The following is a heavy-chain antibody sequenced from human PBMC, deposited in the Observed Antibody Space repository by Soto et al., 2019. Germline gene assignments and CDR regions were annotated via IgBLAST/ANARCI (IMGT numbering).Heavy chain of an antibody. CDR3: AKGGRGVTMIGAADY. D-gene: IGHD3-22*01. V-gene: IGHV3-23*01. CDR1: GFTFSTYA. CDR2: ISGSGGRT. Sequence: EVQLLESGGGLVQPGGSLRLSCAASGFTFSTYAMTWVRQAPGKGLEWVSSISGSGGRTYYADSVKGRFTISRDDSKTTLYLQLHTRRAEDTAVYYCAKGGRGVTMIGAADYWGQGALVTVSS. J-gene: IGHJ4*02.